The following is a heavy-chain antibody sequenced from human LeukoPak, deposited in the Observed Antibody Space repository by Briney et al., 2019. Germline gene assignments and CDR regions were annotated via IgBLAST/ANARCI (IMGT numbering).Heavy chain of an antibody. Sequence: KASETLSLTCTVSGGSISSSSYYWGWIRQPPGKGLEWIGSIYYSGSTYYSPSLKSRITISVDTYKNQFSLNLSSVTAADTAVYYCARHKDGVGGPPGPQPKFDYWGQGTLVTVSS. CDR1: GGSISSSSYY. V-gene: IGHV4-39*01. J-gene: IGHJ4*02. CDR2: IYYSGST. CDR3: ARHKDGVGGPPGPQPKFDY. D-gene: IGHD5-24*01.